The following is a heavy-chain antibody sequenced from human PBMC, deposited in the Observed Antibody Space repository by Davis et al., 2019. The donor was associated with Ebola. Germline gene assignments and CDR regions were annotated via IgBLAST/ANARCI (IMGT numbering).Heavy chain of an antibody. V-gene: IGHV3-69-1*01. Sequence: GGSLRLSCAASGFPFSNYAMAWVRQAPGKGLEWVSGISGRSNTYYADSVKGRFTISRDNAKNSLYLQMNSLRAEDTAVYYCLYGMDVWGQGTTVTVSS. J-gene: IGHJ6*02. CDR3: LYGMDV. CDR1: GFPFSNYA. CDR2: ISGRSNT.